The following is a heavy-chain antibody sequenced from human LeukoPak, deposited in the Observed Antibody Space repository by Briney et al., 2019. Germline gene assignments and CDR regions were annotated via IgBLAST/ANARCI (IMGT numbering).Heavy chain of an antibody. V-gene: IGHV3-53*01. D-gene: IGHD1-14*01. CDR2: IYSGGAI. CDR1: GFAVGSNY. Sequence: GGSPRLSCVASGFAVGSNYMSWVRQAPGKGLEWVSLIYSGGAIRYADSVKGRFTISRDSSKNTLFLQMNDLTVEDTARYYCARRPGNWGQGILVTVSS. CDR3: ARRPGN. J-gene: IGHJ4*02.